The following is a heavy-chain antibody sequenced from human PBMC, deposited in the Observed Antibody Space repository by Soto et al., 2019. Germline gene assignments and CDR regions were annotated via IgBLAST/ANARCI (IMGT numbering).Heavy chain of an antibody. CDR1: GGSFSGYY. CDR3: ARIRYYGYSYYYYGMDV. Sequence: SETLSLTCAVYGGSFSGYYWSWIRQPPGKGLEWIGEINHSGSTNYNPSLKSRVTISVDTSKNQFSLKLSSVTAADTAVYYCARIRYYGYSYYYYGMDVWGQGTTVTVS. J-gene: IGHJ6*02. CDR2: INHSGST. D-gene: IGHD3-10*01. V-gene: IGHV4-34*01.